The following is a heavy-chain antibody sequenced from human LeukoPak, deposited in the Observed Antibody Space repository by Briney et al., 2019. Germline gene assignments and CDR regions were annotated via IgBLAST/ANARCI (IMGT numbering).Heavy chain of an antibody. J-gene: IGHJ4*02. V-gene: IGHV3-23*01. CDR2: ISGSGGST. Sequence: GGSLRLSCAASGFTFSSYAMSWVRQAPGKGLEWVSAISGSGGSTYYADSVKGRFTISRDNSKNTLYLQMNGLRAEDTAVYYCAKDPSGGYYYGTFDYWGQGTLVTVSS. CDR1: GFTFSSYA. CDR3: AKDPSGGYYYGTFDY. D-gene: IGHD3-22*01.